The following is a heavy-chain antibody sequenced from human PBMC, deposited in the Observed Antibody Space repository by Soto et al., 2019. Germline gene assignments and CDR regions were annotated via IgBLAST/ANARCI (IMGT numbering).Heavy chain of an antibody. CDR2: IIPIFGTA. CDR1: GGSFNRHT. V-gene: IGHV1-69*06. CDR3: ARTFSEMATITSYYFDY. Sequence: QVQLVQSGAEVRKPGSSVRVSCKASGGSFNRHTISWVRQAPGQGLEWMGGIIPIFGTANHAQKFQGRVTMTRDTSTSTVYMELSSLRSEDTAVYYCARTFSEMATITSYYFDYWGQGTLVTVSS. J-gene: IGHJ4*02. D-gene: IGHD5-12*01.